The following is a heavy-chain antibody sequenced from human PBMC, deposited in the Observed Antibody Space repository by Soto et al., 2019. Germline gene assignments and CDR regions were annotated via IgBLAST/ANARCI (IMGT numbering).Heavy chain of an antibody. D-gene: IGHD5-12*01. Sequence: SETLCLTCAVYGGSFSGYYWSWIRQPPGKGLEWIGEINHSGSTNYNPSLKSRVTISVDTSKNQFSLKLSSVTAADTAVYYCARKVATIHPSCMDVWGKGTTVTVSS. J-gene: IGHJ6*04. CDR1: GGSFSGYY. CDR3: ARKVATIHPSCMDV. CDR2: INHSGST. V-gene: IGHV4-34*01.